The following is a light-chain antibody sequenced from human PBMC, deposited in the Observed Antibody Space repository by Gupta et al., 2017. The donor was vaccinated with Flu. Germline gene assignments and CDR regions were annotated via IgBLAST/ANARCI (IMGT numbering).Light chain of an antibody. CDR3: SSHAGRVTWV. Sequence: SAPTQARSVSGSPGQSVTISCTGSSNDVGGSNRVSWYQQRPGKAPKLILYDVTERPSGVPDRFSGSKSGNTASLTISGLQADDEADYYCSSHAGRVTWVFGTGTTVTVL. V-gene: IGLV2-11*01. CDR1: SNDVGGSNR. CDR2: DVT. J-gene: IGLJ1*01.